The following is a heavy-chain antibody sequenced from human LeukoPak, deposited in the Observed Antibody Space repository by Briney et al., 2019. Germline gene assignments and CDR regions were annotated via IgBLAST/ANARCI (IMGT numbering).Heavy chain of an antibody. D-gene: IGHD6-19*01. V-gene: IGHV1-2*02. J-gene: IGHJ4*02. Sequence: VASVKVSCKASGYTFTNYYMHWVRQAPGQGLEWMGIINPNSGGTNYAQKFQGRVTMTRDTSISTAYMELSRLRSDDTAVYYCARDYTSSGWLDYWGQGTLVTVSS. CDR2: INPNSGGT. CDR1: GYTFTNYY. CDR3: ARDYTSSGWLDY.